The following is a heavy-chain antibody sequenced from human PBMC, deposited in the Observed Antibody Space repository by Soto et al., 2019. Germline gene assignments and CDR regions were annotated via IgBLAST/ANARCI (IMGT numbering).Heavy chain of an antibody. CDR3: ARVEYCSGGSCFDYYYYGMDV. CDR2: ISAYNGNT. J-gene: IGHJ6*02. CDR1: GYTFTSYG. D-gene: IGHD2-15*01. V-gene: IGHV1-18*01. Sequence: QVQLVQSGAEVKKPGASVKVSCKASGYTFTSYGISWVRQAPGQGLEWMGWISAYNGNTNYAQKLQGRVTMTTDTSTSTAYMELRSLRSDDTAVYYCARVEYCSGGSCFDYYYYGMDVWGQGTTVTVSS.